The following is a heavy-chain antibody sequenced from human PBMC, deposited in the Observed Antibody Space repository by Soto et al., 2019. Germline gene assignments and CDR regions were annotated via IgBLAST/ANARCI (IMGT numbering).Heavy chain of an antibody. Sequence: GASVKVSCKASGYTFTSYDINWVRQATGQGLEWMGWMNPNSGNTGYAQKFQGRVTMTRNTSISTAYMELSSLRSEDTAVYYCARGQEHYYDSSGYYYPDYWGQGTLVT. CDR3: ARGQEHYYDSSGYYYPDY. J-gene: IGHJ4*02. V-gene: IGHV1-8*01. CDR2: MNPNSGNT. CDR1: GYTFTSYD. D-gene: IGHD3-22*01.